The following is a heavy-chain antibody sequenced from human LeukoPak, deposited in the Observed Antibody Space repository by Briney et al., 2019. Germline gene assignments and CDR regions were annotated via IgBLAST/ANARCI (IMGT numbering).Heavy chain of an antibody. D-gene: IGHD6-19*01. Sequence: PGRSLRLSCAASGFTFSSYAMHWVRQAPGKGLEWVAVISYDGSNKYYADSVKGRFTISRDNSKNTLYLQMNSLRAEDTAVYYCARALRVIAVAPTGYWGQGTLVTVSS. CDR1: GFTFSSYA. CDR3: ARALRVIAVAPTGY. V-gene: IGHV3-30-3*01. CDR2: ISYDGSNK. J-gene: IGHJ4*02.